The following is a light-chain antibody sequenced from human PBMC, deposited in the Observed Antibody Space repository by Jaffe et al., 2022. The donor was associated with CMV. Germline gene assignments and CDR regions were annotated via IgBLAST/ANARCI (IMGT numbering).Light chain of an antibody. CDR3: QQTFTTPFT. V-gene: IGKV1-39*01. CDR2: AAS. Sequence: DIQMTQSPSSLSASVGDRVTITCRASQSISSHLSWHQQKPGKAPKLLMYAASRLHSGVPSRFSGSRSGTDFTLTITNLEPEDFASYFCQQTFTTPFTFGQGTKLDFK. J-gene: IGKJ2*01. CDR1: QSISSH.